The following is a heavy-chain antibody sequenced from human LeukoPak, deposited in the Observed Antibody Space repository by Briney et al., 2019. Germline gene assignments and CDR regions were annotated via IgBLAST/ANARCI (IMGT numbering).Heavy chain of an antibody. CDR2: ITTSDGNT. V-gene: IGHV3-23*01. J-gene: IGHJ4*02. CDR1: GYTFSSYT. D-gene: IGHD7-27*01. CDR3: AKDGGLWVSAHWGDS. Sequence: GGSLRLSCAASGYTFSSYTMSWVRQAPGKGLEWVSTITTSDGNTYYADSVKGRFTVSRDNSKNTLFLQMNSLRAEDTAVYYCAKDGGLWVSAHWGDSWGRGTLVTVSS.